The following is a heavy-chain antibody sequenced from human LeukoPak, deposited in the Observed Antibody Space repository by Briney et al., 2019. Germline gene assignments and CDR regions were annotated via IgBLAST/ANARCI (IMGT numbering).Heavy chain of an antibody. CDR3: AREAVAGTFDY. Sequence: GGSLRLSCAASGFTFSSHAMHWVRQAPGKGLEWVAVISYDGSNKYYADSVKGRFTISRDNSKNTLYLQMNSLRAEDTAVYYCAREAVAGTFDYWGQGTLVTVSS. V-gene: IGHV3-30*04. J-gene: IGHJ4*02. D-gene: IGHD6-19*01. CDR2: ISYDGSNK. CDR1: GFTFSSHA.